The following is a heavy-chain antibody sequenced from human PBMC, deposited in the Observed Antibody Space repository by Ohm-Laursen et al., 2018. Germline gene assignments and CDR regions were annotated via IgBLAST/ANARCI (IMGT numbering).Heavy chain of an antibody. V-gene: IGHV3-11*04. CDR1: GFIFGDYS. CDR2: ISSGSVTI. J-gene: IGHJ4*02. D-gene: IGHD5-18*01. Sequence: SLRLSCSASGFIFGDYSMTWIRQAPGKGLEWISYISSGSVTIHYADSVRGRFTISRDNAKDSLFLQMNSLRAEDTAVYYCARSMDTAMVQPFDYWGQGTLVTVSS. CDR3: ARSMDTAMVQPFDY.